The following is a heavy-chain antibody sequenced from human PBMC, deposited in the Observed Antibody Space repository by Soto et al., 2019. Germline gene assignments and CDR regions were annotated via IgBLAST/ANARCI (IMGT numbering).Heavy chain of an antibody. CDR2: ISSSGGST. D-gene: IGHD5-12*01. CDR3: AKVAGPMEVATIIDY. V-gene: IGHV3-23*01. CDR1: GFTFSSYA. J-gene: IGHJ4*02. Sequence: GSLRLSRAASGFTFSSYAMSWVRQAPGKGLEWVSAISSSGGSTYYADSVKGRFTISRDNSKNTLYLQMNSLRAEDTAVYYCAKVAGPMEVATIIDYWGQGTLVTVSS.